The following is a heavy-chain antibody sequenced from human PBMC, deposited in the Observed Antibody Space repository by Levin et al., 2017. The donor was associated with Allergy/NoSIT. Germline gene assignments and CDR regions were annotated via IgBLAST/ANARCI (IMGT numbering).Heavy chain of an antibody. J-gene: IGHJ4*02. D-gene: IGHD3-10*01. CDR1: GGSFITSSYF. CDR3: ARHTALLWFEELVFDS. Sequence: SETLSLTCTVSGGSFITSSYFWAWIRQPPGTGLEWLGSIYYSGTTYYNPSLKSRLTISIDTSTNQFSLKVRSVTAADTAVYYCARHTALLWFEELVFDSWGQGNLVAVSS. CDR2: IYYSGTT. V-gene: IGHV4-39*01.